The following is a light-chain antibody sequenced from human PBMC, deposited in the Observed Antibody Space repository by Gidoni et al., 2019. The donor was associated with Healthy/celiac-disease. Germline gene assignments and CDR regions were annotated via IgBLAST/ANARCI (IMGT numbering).Light chain of an antibody. CDR3: QQRSNWPSIT. V-gene: IGKV3-11*01. CDR1: QSVSSY. Sequence: EIVLTQSPATLSLSPGERATIACRASQSVSSYLAWYQQKPGQAPRLLIYDASNRATGIPARFSSSGSGTDFTLTISSREPEDFAVYYCQQRSNWPSITFGQGTRLEIK. J-gene: IGKJ5*01. CDR2: DAS.